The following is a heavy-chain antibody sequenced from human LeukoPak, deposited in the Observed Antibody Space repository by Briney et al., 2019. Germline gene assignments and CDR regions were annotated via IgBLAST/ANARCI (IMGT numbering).Heavy chain of an antibody. CDR3: ARGAGGGSSGWYDRNWFDP. V-gene: IGHV4-34*01. CDR2: INHSGST. CDR1: GGSFSGYY. J-gene: IGHJ5*02. D-gene: IGHD6-19*01. Sequence: SETLSLTCAVYGGSFSGYYWSWIRQPPGKGLEWIGEINHSGSTNYNPSLKSRVTISVDTSKNQFSLKLSSVTAADTAVYYCARGAGGGSSGWYDRNWFDPWGQGTLVTVSS.